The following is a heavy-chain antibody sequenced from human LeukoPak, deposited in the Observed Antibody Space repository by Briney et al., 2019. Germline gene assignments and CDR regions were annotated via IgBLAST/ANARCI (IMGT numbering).Heavy chain of an antibody. Sequence: GASVKVSCKASGGTFSSYAISWVRQAPGQGLEWMGGIIPIFGTANYAQKFQGRVTITADESTSTAYMELSSLRSEDTAVYYCAKDPSRLGGYDLILQYFDYWGQGTLVTVSS. J-gene: IGHJ4*02. CDR1: GGTFSSYA. D-gene: IGHD5-12*01. V-gene: IGHV1-69*13. CDR3: AKDPSRLGGYDLILQYFDY. CDR2: IIPIFGTA.